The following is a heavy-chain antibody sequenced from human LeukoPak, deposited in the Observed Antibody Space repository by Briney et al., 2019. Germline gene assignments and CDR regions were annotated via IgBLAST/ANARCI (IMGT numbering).Heavy chain of an antibody. CDR3: TSLYYYDSSGYYYEGDY. Sequence: GGSLRLSCAASGFTFSGSAMHWVRQASGKGLEWVGRIRSKANSYATAYAASVKGRFTISRDDSKNTLYLQMNSLKTEDTAVYYCTSLYYYDSSGYYYEGDYWGQGTLVTVSS. D-gene: IGHD3-22*01. CDR2: IRSKANSYAT. CDR1: GFTFSGSA. J-gene: IGHJ4*02. V-gene: IGHV3-73*01.